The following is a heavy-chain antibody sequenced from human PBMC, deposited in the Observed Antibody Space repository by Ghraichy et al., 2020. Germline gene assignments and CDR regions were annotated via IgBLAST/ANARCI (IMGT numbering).Heavy chain of an antibody. CDR3: AKDSSYYDILTGYGYYYYGMDV. CDR1: GFTFSSYG. J-gene: IGHJ6*02. CDR2: IRYDGSNK. D-gene: IGHD3-9*01. V-gene: IGHV3-30*02. Sequence: GGSLRLSCAASGFTFSSYGMHWVRQAPGKGLEWVAFIRYDGSNKYYADSVKGRFTISRDNSKNTLYLQMNSLRAEDTAVYYCAKDSSYYDILTGYGYYYYGMDVWGQGTTVTVSS.